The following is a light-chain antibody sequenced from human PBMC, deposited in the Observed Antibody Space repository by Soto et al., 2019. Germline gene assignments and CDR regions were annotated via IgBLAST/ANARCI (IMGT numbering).Light chain of an antibody. Sequence: QSVLTRAPSASGTPGQRVTISCSGDRSNIGSNSVNWYQQLPGTAPKLLIYSNNQRPSGVPDRFSGSKSGTSASLAISGLQSEDEADYYCAAWDDSLNGRYVFGTGTKVTVL. CDR2: SNN. V-gene: IGLV1-44*01. CDR3: AAWDDSLNGRYV. CDR1: RSNIGSNS. J-gene: IGLJ1*01.